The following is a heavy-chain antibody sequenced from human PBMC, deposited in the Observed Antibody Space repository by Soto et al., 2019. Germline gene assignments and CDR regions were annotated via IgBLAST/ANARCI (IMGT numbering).Heavy chain of an antibody. V-gene: IGHV1-8*02. Sequence: ASVKVSCKASGYTFTSFDINWVRQATGQGLEWMGWMNPNSGSTGSAQKFQGRVAMTRDTSISTAYMELSSLRSDDTAVYYCARGRSYSDGIDYWGQGTLVTVSS. J-gene: IGHJ4*02. CDR2: MNPNSGST. CDR3: ARGRSYSDGIDY. D-gene: IGHD1-26*01. CDR1: GYTFTSFD.